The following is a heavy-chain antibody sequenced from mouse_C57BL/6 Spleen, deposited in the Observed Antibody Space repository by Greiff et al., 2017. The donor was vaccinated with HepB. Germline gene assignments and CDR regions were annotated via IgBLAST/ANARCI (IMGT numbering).Heavy chain of an antibody. J-gene: IGHJ4*01. CDR2: ISSGSSTI. V-gene: IGHV5-17*01. CDR3: VRYGYDAMDY. Sequence: EVQGVESGGGLVKPGGSLKLSCAASGFTFSDYGMHWVRQAPEKGLEWVAYISSGSSTIYYADTVKGRSTITRDKAKTTLFLQMTSLRSEETAMYYCVRYGYDAMDYWGQGTSVTVSS. CDR1: GFTFSDYG. D-gene: IGHD1-1*02.